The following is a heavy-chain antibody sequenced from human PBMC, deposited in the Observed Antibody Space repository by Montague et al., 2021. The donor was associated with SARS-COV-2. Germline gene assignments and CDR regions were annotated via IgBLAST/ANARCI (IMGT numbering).Heavy chain of an antibody. Sequence: SLRLSCAVSVSGFMFSNNWMSWVRQAPGKGLEWVANIKHDNSEKYYVDSVKGRFTISRDNAKKSLYLQMNSLRVEDTAVYYCAGKNAFRYWGPGTLVTVS. CDR2: IKHDNSEK. CDR3: AGKNAFRY. CDR1: GFMFSNNW. J-gene: IGHJ4*02. D-gene: IGHD2-2*01. V-gene: IGHV3-7*01.